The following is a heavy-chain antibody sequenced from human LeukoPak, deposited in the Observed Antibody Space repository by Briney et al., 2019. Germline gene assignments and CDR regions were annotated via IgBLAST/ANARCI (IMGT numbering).Heavy chain of an antibody. CDR1: GFTFSSYA. CDR3: AKFRSSAVADRGLDY. Sequence: GGPLRLSCVASGFTFSSYAMSWVRQAPGKGLEWVSAISPGGGSTFYADSVKGRFTISRDNSKSTLYLQMNSLRAEDTAVYYCAKFRSSAVADRGLDYWGQGTLVTVSS. V-gene: IGHV3-23*01. J-gene: IGHJ4*02. D-gene: IGHD6-19*01. CDR2: ISPGGGST.